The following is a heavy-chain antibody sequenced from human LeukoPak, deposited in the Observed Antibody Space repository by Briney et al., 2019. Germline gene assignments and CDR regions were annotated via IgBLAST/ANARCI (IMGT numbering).Heavy chain of an antibody. CDR2: IIPIFGTA. V-gene: IGHV1-69*05. CDR1: GGTFSSYT. J-gene: IGHJ3*02. D-gene: IGHD2-15*01. Sequence: GASVKVSCKASGGTFSSYTISWVRQAPGQGLEWMGGIIPIFGTANYAQKFQGRVTITTDESTSTAYMELSSLRSEDTAVYYCAREQRWYQRHGAFDIWGPGTMVTVSS. CDR3: AREQRWYQRHGAFDI.